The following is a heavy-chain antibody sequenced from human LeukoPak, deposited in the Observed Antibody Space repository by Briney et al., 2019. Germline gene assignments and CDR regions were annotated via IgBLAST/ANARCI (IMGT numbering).Heavy chain of an antibody. J-gene: IGHJ4*02. Sequence: SVKVSCKASGGTFSSYAISWVRQAPGQGLEWMGGIIPIFGTANYAQKFQGRVTITADESTSTAYMELSSLRSEDTAVYYCAKSTLSTGSPDHWGRGTLVTVSS. CDR3: AKSTLSTGSPDH. V-gene: IGHV1-69*13. CDR2: IIPIFGTA. CDR1: GGTFSSYA. D-gene: IGHD3-10*01.